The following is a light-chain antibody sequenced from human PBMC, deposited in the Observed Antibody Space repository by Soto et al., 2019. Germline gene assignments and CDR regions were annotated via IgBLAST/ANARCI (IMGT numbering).Light chain of an antibody. Sequence: QSALTQPRSVSGSPGQSVTISCTGTSSDVGGYNYVSWYQQHPGKAPKVMIYDVSERPSGVPDRFSGSKSGNTASLTISGLQAEDEADYYCSSDAGSPRYGFGTGTKGTVL. V-gene: IGLV2-11*01. CDR2: DVS. J-gene: IGLJ1*01. CDR3: SSDAGSPRYG. CDR1: SSDVGGYNY.